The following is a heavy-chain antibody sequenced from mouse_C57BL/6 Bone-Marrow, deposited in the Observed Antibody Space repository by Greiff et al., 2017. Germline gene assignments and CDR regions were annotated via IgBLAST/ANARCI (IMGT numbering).Heavy chain of an antibody. J-gene: IGHJ2*01. V-gene: IGHV1-64*01. CDR1: GYTFTSYW. CDR2: IHPNSGST. D-gene: IGHD3-3*01. Sequence: QVQLQQPGAELVKPGASVKLSCTASGYTFTSYWMHWVKQRPGQGLEWIGMIHPNSGSTNYNEKFQSKATLTVDKSSSTAYLQLSSLTSEDSAGYYCARSPFSGDPFDDWGQGTTLTVSS. CDR3: ARSPFSGDPFDD.